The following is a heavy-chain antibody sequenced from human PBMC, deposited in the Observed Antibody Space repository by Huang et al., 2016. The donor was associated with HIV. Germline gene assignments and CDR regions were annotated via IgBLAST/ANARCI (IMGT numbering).Heavy chain of an antibody. CDR3: ATKTAAMDI. D-gene: IGHD1-7*01. CDR1: TFRFGAYW. V-gene: IGHV3-7*01. CDR2: IKQDESEK. Sequence: VESGGRLVQPGGSIRLSCVGSTFRFGAYWMSWVRQSQGEGVECVANIKQDESEKYYVESGKGRFNISGDNAKKVVFLEMNNVRVEDTATYYCATKTAAMDIWGQGTTVTVS. J-gene: IGHJ6*02.